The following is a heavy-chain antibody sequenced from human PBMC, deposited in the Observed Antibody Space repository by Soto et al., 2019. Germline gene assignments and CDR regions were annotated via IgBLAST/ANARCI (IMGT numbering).Heavy chain of an antibody. CDR3: ARWAYYDILTGYPKSAFDI. CDR2: IYSGGST. D-gene: IGHD3-9*01. CDR1: GFTVSSNY. Sequence: GGSLRLSCAASGFTVSSNYMSWVRQAPGEGLEWVSVIYSGGSTYYADSVKGRFTISRDNSKNTLYLQMNSLRAEDTAVYYCARWAYYDILTGYPKSAFDIWGQGTMVTVSS. J-gene: IGHJ3*02. V-gene: IGHV3-66*01.